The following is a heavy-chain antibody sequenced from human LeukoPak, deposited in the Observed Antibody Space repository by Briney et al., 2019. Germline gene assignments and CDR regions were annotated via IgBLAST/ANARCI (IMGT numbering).Heavy chain of an antibody. D-gene: IGHD1-26*01. Sequence: ASVKVSCKASGYSLTGYHMHWVRQAPGQGLEWMGWINPNSGGTIYAQKFQGRVTMTEDTSTDTAYMELSSLRSEDTAVYYCATSRGVGATGGDYWGQGTLVTVSS. J-gene: IGHJ4*02. CDR2: INPNSGGT. CDR3: ATSRGVGATGGDY. CDR1: GYSLTGYH. V-gene: IGHV1-2*02.